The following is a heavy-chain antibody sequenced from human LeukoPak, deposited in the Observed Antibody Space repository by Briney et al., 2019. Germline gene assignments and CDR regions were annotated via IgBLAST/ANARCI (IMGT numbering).Heavy chain of an antibody. CDR3: AKGGRASGSYYYFDY. CDR1: GFTFSSYA. D-gene: IGHD1-26*01. CDR2: ISGSGGST. V-gene: IGHV3-23*01. J-gene: IGHJ4*02. Sequence: GGSLRLSCAASGFTFSSYAMSWVRQAPGKGLEWVSAISGSGGSTYCADSVKGRFTISRDNSKNTLYLQMNSLRAEDTAVYYCAKGGRASGSYYYFDYWGQGTLVTVSS.